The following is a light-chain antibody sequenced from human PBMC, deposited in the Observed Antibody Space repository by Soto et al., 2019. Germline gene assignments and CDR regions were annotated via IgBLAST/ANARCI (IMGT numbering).Light chain of an antibody. CDR1: QSLNNY. J-gene: IGKJ1*01. V-gene: IGKV1-5*01. Sequence: DIQITQYHSTLSASLGDRVTMTCRASQSLNNYLAWYQQKPGKAPKLLIYDAPTLERGVPSRFSGTGSGPEFTLTISNLQPDDFATYYCQQYGTFGQGTMVDI. CDR3: QQYGT. CDR2: DAP.